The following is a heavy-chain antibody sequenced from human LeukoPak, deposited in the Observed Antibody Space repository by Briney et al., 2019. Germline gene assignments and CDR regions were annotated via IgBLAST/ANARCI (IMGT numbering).Heavy chain of an antibody. CDR2: IYYSGST. CDR1: GGSISSSSYY. CDR3: ARGRYYFDY. V-gene: IGHV4-39*07. J-gene: IGHJ4*02. Sequence: PSETLSLTCTVSGGSISSSSYYWGWIRQPPGKGLEWIGSIYYSGSTYYNPSLKSRVTISVDTSKNQFSLKLSSVTAADTAVYYCARGRYYFDYWGQGTLVTVSS.